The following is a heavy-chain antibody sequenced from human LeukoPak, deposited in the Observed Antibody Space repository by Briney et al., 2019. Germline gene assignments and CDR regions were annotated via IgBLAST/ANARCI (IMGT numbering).Heavy chain of an antibody. J-gene: IGHJ3*02. Sequence: GGSLRLSCAASGFSFSTYGMHWVRQAPGKGLEWVAFIRFDGTNKYYADSVKGRFTISRDNSKNTLYLQMNSLRAEDTAVYYCAKCGSSWHKAGAFDIWGQGTMVTVSS. V-gene: IGHV3-30*02. CDR1: GFSFSTYG. CDR3: AKCGSSWHKAGAFDI. CDR2: IRFDGTNK. D-gene: IGHD6-13*01.